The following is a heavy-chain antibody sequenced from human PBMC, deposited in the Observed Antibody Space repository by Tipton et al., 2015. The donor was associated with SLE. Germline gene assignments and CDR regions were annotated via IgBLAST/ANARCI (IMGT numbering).Heavy chain of an antibody. V-gene: IGHV4-61*05. J-gene: IGHJ4*02. CDR2: IYYSGST. CDR3: ARGGSSWDPSDY. CDR1: GGSISSSSYY. Sequence: TLSLTCTVSGGSISSSSYYWGWIRQPPGKGLEWIGYIYYSGSTNYNPSLKSRVTISVDTSKNQFSLKLSSVTAADTAVYYCARGGSSWDPSDYWGQGTLVTVSS. D-gene: IGHD6-13*01.